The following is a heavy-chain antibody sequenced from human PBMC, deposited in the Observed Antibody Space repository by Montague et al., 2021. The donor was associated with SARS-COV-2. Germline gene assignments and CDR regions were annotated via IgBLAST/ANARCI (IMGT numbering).Heavy chain of an antibody. V-gene: IGHV3-30-3*01. J-gene: IGHJ4*02. CDR3: ARDYSGVPRSYYHYFDY. Sequence: SLRLSCAASGFTFSSYVMHWVRQAPGKGLEWVAVISYDGDNKYYADSVKGRFTISRDNSKNTLYLQMNSLRAEDTAMYYYARDYSGVPRSYYHYFDYWGQGTLVTVSS. CDR1: GFTFSSYV. CDR2: ISYDGDNK. D-gene: IGHD1-26*01.